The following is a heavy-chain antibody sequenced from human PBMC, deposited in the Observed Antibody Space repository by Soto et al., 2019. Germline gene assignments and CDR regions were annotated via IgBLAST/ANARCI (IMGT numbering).Heavy chain of an antibody. J-gene: IGHJ4*02. V-gene: IGHV3-33*01. Sequence: VQLVESGGGVVQPGRSLRLSCAASGFTFSSYGMHWVRQAPGKGLEWVAVIWYDGSNKYYADSVKGRFTISRDNSKNTLYLQMNSLRAEDTAVYYCARDKWELGKGFDYWGQGTLVTVSS. CDR1: GFTFSSYG. CDR2: IWYDGSNK. D-gene: IGHD1-26*01. CDR3: ARDKWELGKGFDY.